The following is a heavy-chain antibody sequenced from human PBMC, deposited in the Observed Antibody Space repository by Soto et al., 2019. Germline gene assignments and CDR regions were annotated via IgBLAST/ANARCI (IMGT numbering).Heavy chain of an antibody. Sequence: QVQLQESGPGLVKPSQTLSLTCTVSGGSISSKNYFWSWIRQHPGKGPEWIGDISYTGSAYYSPYVESRVAISVDTSKNQFSLRLNSVTAADTAMYYCAREVVSPATSDAFDIWGQGTMVTVSS. J-gene: IGHJ3*02. CDR3: AREVVSPATSDAFDI. CDR2: ISYTGSA. V-gene: IGHV4-31*03. D-gene: IGHD1-26*01. CDR1: GGSISSKNYF.